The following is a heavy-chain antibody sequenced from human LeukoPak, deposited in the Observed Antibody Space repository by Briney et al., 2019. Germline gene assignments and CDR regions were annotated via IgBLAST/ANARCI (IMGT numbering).Heavy chain of an antibody. Sequence: PGGSLRLSCTASGLTFSTSGFNWVRQAPGKGLEWVASIGPTGSDRHHADSMKGRFTISRDNANNFLYLQMNSLRAEDTAVYYCATETNGRHYDYWGQGTLLTVSS. J-gene: IGHJ4*02. CDR1: GLTFSTSG. V-gene: IGHV3-21*06. CDR2: IGPTGSDR. CDR3: ATETNGRHYDY. D-gene: IGHD1-14*01.